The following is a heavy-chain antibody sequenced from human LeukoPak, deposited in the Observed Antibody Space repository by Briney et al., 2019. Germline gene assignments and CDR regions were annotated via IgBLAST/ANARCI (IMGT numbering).Heavy chain of an antibody. V-gene: IGHV4-31*03. Sequence: SETLSLTCTVSGGSISSGGYYWSWIRQHPGKGLEWIGYIYYSGSTYYNPSLKSRVTISVDTSKNQFSLELSSVTAADTAVYYCASNSVRGVIQAFDIWGQGTMVTVSS. CDR2: IYYSGST. CDR3: ASNSVRGVIQAFDI. D-gene: IGHD3-10*01. CDR1: GGSISSGGYY. J-gene: IGHJ3*02.